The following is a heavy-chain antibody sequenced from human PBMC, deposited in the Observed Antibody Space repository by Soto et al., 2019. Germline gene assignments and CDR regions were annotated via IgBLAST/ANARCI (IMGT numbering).Heavy chain of an antibody. CDR1: GFTFSSYW. J-gene: IGHJ3*02. CDR3: ARGPPRNIWGSYRSWVGAFDI. D-gene: IGHD3-16*02. Sequence: GESLKISCAASGFTFSSYWMHWVRQAPGKGLVWVSRINSDGSSTSYADSVKGRFTISRDNAKNTLYLQMNSLGAEDTAVYYCARGPPRNIWGSYRSWVGAFDIWGQGTMVTVSS. V-gene: IGHV3-74*01. CDR2: INSDGSST.